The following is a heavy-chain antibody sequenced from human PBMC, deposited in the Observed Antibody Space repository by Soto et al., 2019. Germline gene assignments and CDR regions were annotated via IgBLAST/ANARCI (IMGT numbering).Heavy chain of an antibody. D-gene: IGHD2-15*01. CDR1: GITFSSYG. J-gene: IGHJ4*02. V-gene: IGHV3-30*18. CDR2: ISYDGNNK. Sequence: QVQLVESGGGVVQPGRSLRLSCAASGITFSSYGMHWVRQAPGKGLEWVAAISYDGNNKYYADSVKGRFTISRDNSKNTVYLQVNSPRGEDTAVYCCAKNSGRRGLETHIPVVVTATLDYWGQGTLVTVSS. CDR3: AKNSGRRGLETHIPVVVTATLDY.